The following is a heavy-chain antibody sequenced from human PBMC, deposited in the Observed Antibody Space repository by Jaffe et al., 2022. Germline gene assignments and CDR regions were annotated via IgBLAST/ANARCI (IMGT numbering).Heavy chain of an antibody. CDR3: ASSSLVYGDGTIDY. CDR1: GYFISSGYY. V-gene: IGHV4-38-2*01. Sequence: QVQLQESGPGLVKPSETLSLTCAVSGYFISSGYYWGWIRQPPGRGLEWIGSIYHSGSTYYNPSLKSRVTLSVDTSKNQFSLKLSSVTAADTAVYYCASSSLVYGDGTIDYWGQGTLVTVSS. CDR2: IYHSGST. J-gene: IGHJ4*02. D-gene: IGHD4-17*01.